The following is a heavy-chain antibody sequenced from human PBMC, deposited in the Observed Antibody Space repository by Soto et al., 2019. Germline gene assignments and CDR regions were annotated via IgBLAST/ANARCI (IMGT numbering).Heavy chain of an antibody. Sequence: ASVKVSCKASGYTFTSYYMHWVRQAPGQGLEWMGIINPSGGSTSYEQKFQGRVTMTRDTSTSTVYMELSSLASEDTAVYYCAREGGSGYDLLDYWGQGTLVTVSS. V-gene: IGHV1-46*03. CDR1: GYTFTSYY. CDR2: INPSGGST. D-gene: IGHD5-12*01. CDR3: AREGGSGYDLLDY. J-gene: IGHJ4*02.